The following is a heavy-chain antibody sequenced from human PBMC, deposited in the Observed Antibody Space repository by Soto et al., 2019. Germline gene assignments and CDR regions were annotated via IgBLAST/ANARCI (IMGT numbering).Heavy chain of an antibody. V-gene: IGHV3-7*03. Sequence: PGGSLRLSCAASGFTFSSYWMSWVRQSPGKGLEWVAKIRKDGGEKYYVDSVKGRFTISRDNANNSLFLQVDSLRVEDTAVYYCAREGSDTGYSSGWFDCWGQGTLVTVSS. CDR3: AREGSDTGYSSGWFDC. CDR1: GFTFSSYW. J-gene: IGHJ4*02. D-gene: IGHD6-19*01. CDR2: IRKDGGEK.